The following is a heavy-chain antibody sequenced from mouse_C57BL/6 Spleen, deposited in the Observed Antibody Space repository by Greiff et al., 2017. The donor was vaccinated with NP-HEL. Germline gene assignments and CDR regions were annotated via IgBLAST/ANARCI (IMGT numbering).Heavy chain of an antibody. CDR2: ISSGGSYT. CDR3: TRRGTIYGNYWYFDV. J-gene: IGHJ1*03. Sequence: EVKLMESGGDLVKPGGSLKLSCAASGFTFSSYGMSWVRQTPDKRLEWVATISSGGSYTYYPDSVKGRFTISRDNAKNTLYLQMSSLKSEDTAMYYCTRRGTIYGNYWYFDVWGTGTTVTVSS. V-gene: IGHV5-6*02. D-gene: IGHD2-1*01. CDR1: GFTFSSYG.